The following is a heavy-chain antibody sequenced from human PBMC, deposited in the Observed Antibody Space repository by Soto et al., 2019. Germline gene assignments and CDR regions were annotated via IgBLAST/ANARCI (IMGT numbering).Heavy chain of an antibody. Sequence: SLRLSCAASGFTFSSYGMHWVRQAPGKGLEWVAVISYDGSNKYYADSVKGRFTISRDNSKNTLYLQMNSLRAEDTAVYYCAKDRILYYDFWSGYVDYWGQGTLVTVS. V-gene: IGHV3-30*18. J-gene: IGHJ4*02. CDR3: AKDRILYYDFWSGYVDY. CDR1: GFTFSSYG. CDR2: ISYDGSNK. D-gene: IGHD3-3*01.